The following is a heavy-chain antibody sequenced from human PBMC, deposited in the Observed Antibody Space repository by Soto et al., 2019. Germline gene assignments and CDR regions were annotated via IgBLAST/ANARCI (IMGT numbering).Heavy chain of an antibody. V-gene: IGHV4-61*01. Sequence: SETLSLTCTVSGGSVKSDHYWTWIRLPPGKGPEWIGYLYYDVSAYYNPSLKSRVVISVDTSKNQFSLKMTSVTTADTAVYYCARCSEGLDVWSQGTTVTVSS. D-gene: IGHD3-10*02. J-gene: IGHJ6*02. CDR3: ARCSEGLDV. CDR2: LYYDVSA. CDR1: GGSVKSDHY.